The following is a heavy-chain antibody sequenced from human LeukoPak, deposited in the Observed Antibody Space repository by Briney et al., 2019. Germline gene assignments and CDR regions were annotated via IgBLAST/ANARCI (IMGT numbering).Heavy chain of an antibody. D-gene: IGHD3-3*01. J-gene: IGHJ4*02. V-gene: IGHV3-30*02. CDR1: GFTFSSYG. CDR3: AKGGLDFWSGYFDY. Sequence: PGGSLTLSCAASGFTFSSYGMHWVRQAPGKGLEWVAFIRYDGSNKYYADSVKGRFTISRDNSKNTLYLQMNSLRAEDTAVYYCAKGGLDFWSGYFDYWGQGTLVTASS. CDR2: IRYDGSNK.